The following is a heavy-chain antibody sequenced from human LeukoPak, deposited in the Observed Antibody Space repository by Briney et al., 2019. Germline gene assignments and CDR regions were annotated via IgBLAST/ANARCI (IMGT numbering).Heavy chain of an antibody. D-gene: IGHD3-9*01. CDR2: ISAYNGIT. CDR1: GYTFTSYG. V-gene: IGHV1-18*01. Sequence: ASVKVSCKASGYTFTSYGISWVRQAPGQGLEWMGWISAYNGITNYAQKLQGRVTMTTDTSTSTAYMELRSLRSDDTAVYYCARFDYDILTGYYQGFDYWGQGTLVTVSS. CDR3: ARFDYDILTGYYQGFDY. J-gene: IGHJ4*02.